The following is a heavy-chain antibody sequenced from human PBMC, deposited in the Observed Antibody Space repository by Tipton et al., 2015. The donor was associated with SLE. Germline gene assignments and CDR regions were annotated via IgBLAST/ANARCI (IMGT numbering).Heavy chain of an antibody. CDR2: INHSGST. Sequence: TLSLTCAVYGGSFSGYYWSWIRQPPGKGLEWIGEINHSGSTNYNPSLKSRVTISVDTSKNQFSLKLSSVTAADTAVYYCAREDSSGWFDYWGQGTLVTASS. V-gene: IGHV4-34*01. J-gene: IGHJ4*02. CDR3: AREDSSGWFDY. D-gene: IGHD6-19*01. CDR1: GGSFSGYY.